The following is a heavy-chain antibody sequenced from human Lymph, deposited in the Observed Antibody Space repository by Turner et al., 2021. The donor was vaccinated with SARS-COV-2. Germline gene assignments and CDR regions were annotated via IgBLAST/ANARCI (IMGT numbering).Heavy chain of an antibody. CDR2: ISYDGSNK. Sequence: QVQLVESGGGVVQPGRSLRLSCAASGFTFSSYGMHWVRQAPGKGPEWVAVISYDGSNKYYADSVKGRFTISRDNTKKTLYLQMNSLRAEDTAVYYCAKVRSIFGVVIGGMDVWGQGTTVTVSS. V-gene: IGHV3-33*05. CDR1: GFTFSSYG. D-gene: IGHD3-3*01. J-gene: IGHJ6*02. CDR3: AKVRSIFGVVIGGMDV.